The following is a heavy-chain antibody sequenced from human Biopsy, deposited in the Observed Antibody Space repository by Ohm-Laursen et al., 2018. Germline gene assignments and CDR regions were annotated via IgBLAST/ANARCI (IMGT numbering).Heavy chain of an antibody. V-gene: IGHV4-4*07. CDR3: VRGGAGSFPFDY. J-gene: IGHJ4*02. CDR2: LFTSGTT. CDR1: GGSINSYY. D-gene: IGHD3-10*01. Sequence: PSDTLSLTCIVPGGSINSYYWSWMRQPAGKGLEWIGRLFTSGTTNYSPSLNNRVTMSVDTSKNQFSLRVTSVTAADTAVYYCVRGGAGSFPFDYWGPGTLVTVSS.